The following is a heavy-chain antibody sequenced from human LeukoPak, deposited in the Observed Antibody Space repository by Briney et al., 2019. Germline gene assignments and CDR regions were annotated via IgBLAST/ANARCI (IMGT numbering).Heavy chain of an antibody. J-gene: IGHJ4*02. Sequence: SQTLSLTCAVSGGSIGSGGYSWSWIRQPPGKGLEWIGYIYHSGSTYYNPSLKSRVTISVDRSKNQFSLKLSSVTAADTAVYYCARAMVRGGGPFDYWGQGTLVTVSS. CDR1: GGSIGSGGYS. V-gene: IGHV4-30-2*01. CDR2: IYHSGST. CDR3: ARAMVRGGGPFDY. D-gene: IGHD3-10*01.